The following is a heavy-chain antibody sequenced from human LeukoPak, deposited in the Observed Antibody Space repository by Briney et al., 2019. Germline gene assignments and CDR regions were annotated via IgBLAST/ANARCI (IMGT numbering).Heavy chain of an antibody. CDR2: IKQDGSEI. Sequence: GGSLRLSCAASGFTFSSYWMSWVRQAPGKGLEWVANIKQDGSEIRYVDSMKGRFTISRDNAKNSLYLQMNSLRAEDTAVYYCAKVPYSSSWSYFDYWGQGTLVTVSS. J-gene: IGHJ4*02. D-gene: IGHD6-13*01. CDR3: AKVPYSSSWSYFDY. CDR1: GFTFSSYW. V-gene: IGHV3-7*03.